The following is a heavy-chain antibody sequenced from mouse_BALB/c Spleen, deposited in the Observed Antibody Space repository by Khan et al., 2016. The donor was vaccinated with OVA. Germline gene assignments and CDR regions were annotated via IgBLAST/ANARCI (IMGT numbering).Heavy chain of an antibody. CDR1: GYIFTSYW. J-gene: IGHJ3*01. D-gene: IGHD1-2*01. CDR3: ARDGPDGAWFVY. CDR2: IYPGTNST. Sequence: QVQLKQSGAELVRPGASVKLSCKTSGYIFTSYWIHWVKQGSGQGLEWIARIYPGTNSTYYNEKFKGKATLTADKSSSTAYMQLSSLKSEDSAVYLCARDGPDGAWFVYWGQGTLVTVSA. V-gene: IGHV1-76*01.